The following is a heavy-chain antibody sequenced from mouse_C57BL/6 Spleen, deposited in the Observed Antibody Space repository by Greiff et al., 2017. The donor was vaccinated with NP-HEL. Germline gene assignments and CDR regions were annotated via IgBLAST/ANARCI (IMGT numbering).Heavy chain of an antibody. CDR2: IDPNSGGT. V-gene: IGHV1-72*01. CDR1: GYTFTSYW. Sequence: QVQLQQSGAELVKPGASVKLSCKASGYTFTSYWMHWVKQRPGRGLEWIGRIDPNSGGTKYNEKFKSKATLTVDKPSSTAYMQLSSLTSEDSAVYYCARDLGTLTVVATRAMDYWGQGTSVTVSS. D-gene: IGHD1-1*01. J-gene: IGHJ4*01. CDR3: ARDLGTLTVVATRAMDY.